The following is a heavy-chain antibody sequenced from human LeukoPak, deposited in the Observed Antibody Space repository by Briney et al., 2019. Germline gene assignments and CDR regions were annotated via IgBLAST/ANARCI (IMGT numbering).Heavy chain of an antibody. CDR3: ARGYYDSNDSNRSNWFEP. Sequence: GGSLRLSRAASGFTFSSHWMHWVRQAPGKGLVWVSRLNTGGSSTVYADSVKGRFTISRDNAKNTLYLQMNSLRAEDTAVYYCARGYYDSNDSNRSNWFEPWGQGTLVTVSS. CDR1: GFTFSSHW. J-gene: IGHJ5*02. V-gene: IGHV3-74*01. CDR2: LNTGGSST. D-gene: IGHD3-22*01.